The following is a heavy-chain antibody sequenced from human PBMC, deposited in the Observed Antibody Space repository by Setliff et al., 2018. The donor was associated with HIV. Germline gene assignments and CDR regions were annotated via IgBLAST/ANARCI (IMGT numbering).Heavy chain of an antibody. CDR3: AVVNKVTDFEY. CDR2: IIPIFGTV. D-gene: IGHD2-21*01. V-gene: IGHV1-69*13. CDR1: GGSFSSYS. J-gene: IGHJ4*02. Sequence: GASVKVSCKASGGSFSSYSISWVRQAPGQGLEWMGGIIPIFGTVNYAQRFQGRVTITADESTSTAYMELTSLRSEDTAMYYCAVVNKVTDFEYWGQGTLVTVSS.